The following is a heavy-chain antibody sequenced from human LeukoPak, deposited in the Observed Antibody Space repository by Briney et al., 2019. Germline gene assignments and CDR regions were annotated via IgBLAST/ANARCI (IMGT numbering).Heavy chain of an antibody. Sequence: ASVKVSCKASGYTFTSDYMHWVRQAPGQGLEWMGIINPSGGSTSYAQKFQGRVTMTRDTSTSTVYMEVSSLRSADTGVYYCARGDSIVYSGYWGQGTLVTVSS. D-gene: IGHD1-26*01. CDR3: ARGDSIVYSGY. CDR2: INPSGGST. V-gene: IGHV1-46*01. CDR1: GYTFTSDY. J-gene: IGHJ4*02.